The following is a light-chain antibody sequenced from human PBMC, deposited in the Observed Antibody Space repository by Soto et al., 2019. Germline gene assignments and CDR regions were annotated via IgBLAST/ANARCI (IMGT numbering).Light chain of an antibody. Sequence: IQLTQSPSSLSASVGDRVTITCRASQGISTLLAWYQQKPGKAPKVLIYESSLLQSGVPSRFSGSGSGTEFTLTISSLQPDDFATYYCQQYYSSWTFGQGTKVDIK. V-gene: IGKV1-9*01. CDR1: QGISTL. J-gene: IGKJ1*01. CDR2: ESS. CDR3: QQYYSSWT.